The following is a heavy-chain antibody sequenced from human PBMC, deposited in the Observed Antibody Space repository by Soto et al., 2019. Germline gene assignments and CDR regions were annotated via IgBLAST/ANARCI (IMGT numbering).Heavy chain of an antibody. Sequence: SETLSLTCAVYGGSFSGYYWTWIRQPPGTRLEWIGEINHSGSTNYNPSLKSRVTISVDTSKNQFSLKLTSVTSADTAVYYCARFNWYFDLWGRGTLVTVSS. CDR3: ARFNWYFDL. CDR1: GGSFSGYY. CDR2: INHSGST. J-gene: IGHJ2*01. V-gene: IGHV4-34*01.